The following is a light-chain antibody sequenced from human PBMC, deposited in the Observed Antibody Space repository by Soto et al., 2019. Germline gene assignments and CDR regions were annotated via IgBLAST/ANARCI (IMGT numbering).Light chain of an antibody. CDR1: SSDVGGYNY. V-gene: IGLV2-14*03. J-gene: IGLJ6*01. Sequence: VLTQPASVSGSPGQSITISCTGTSSDVGGYNYVSWYQQHPGKVPKLMIYDVSNRPSGACTRLSGAKSGNTGSLMISVMQFEDEDDNYCSLYTCSSADVFGIGPTVTV. CDR2: DVS. CDR3: SLYTCSSADV.